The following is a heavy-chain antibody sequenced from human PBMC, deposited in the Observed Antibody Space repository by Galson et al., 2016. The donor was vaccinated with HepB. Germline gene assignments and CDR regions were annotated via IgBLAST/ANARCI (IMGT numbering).Heavy chain of an antibody. D-gene: IGHD3-10*01. CDR2: IWFDGSNK. CDR3: ARAREVRGEGYYGMDV. J-gene: IGHJ6*02. Sequence: SLRLSCATSGFTFSSYGMHWVRQAPGKGLEWVAVIWFDGSNKWYGDSVKGRFTSSRDNSRNILYLQMNSLRAEDTDVYYCARAREVRGEGYYGMDVWGQGTTVTVSS. V-gene: IGHV3-33*01. CDR1: GFTFSSYG.